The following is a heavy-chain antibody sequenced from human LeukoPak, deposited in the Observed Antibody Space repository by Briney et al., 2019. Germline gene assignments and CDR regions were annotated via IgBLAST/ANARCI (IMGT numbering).Heavy chain of an antibody. CDR1: GFSFSSYG. CDR2: IRSDGSNK. D-gene: IGHD1-26*01. CDR3: AKDIGREWELPSYFDY. V-gene: IGHV3-30*02. Sequence: GGSLRLSCAGSGFSFSSYGMHWVRQAPGKGLEWMAFIRSDGSNKYYADSVKGRFTISRDNSKNTLYLQMNSLRAEDTAVYYCAKDIGREWELPSYFDYWGQGTLVTVSS. J-gene: IGHJ4*02.